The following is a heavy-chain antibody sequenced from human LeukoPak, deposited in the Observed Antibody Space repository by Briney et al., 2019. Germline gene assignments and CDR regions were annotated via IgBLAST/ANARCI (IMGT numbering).Heavy chain of an antibody. J-gene: IGHJ4*02. CDR1: GFTFSSYW. CDR2: IKTDGSYT. Sequence: GGSLRLSCAASGFTFSSYWMHWVRQAPGEGLVWVARIKTDGSYTSYADSVKGRFTISRDNAKNTLNLEMNSLRAEDTAVYYCARGVGGDRDYWGQGTLVTVSS. D-gene: IGHD2-21*02. CDR3: ARGVGGDRDY. V-gene: IGHV3-74*01.